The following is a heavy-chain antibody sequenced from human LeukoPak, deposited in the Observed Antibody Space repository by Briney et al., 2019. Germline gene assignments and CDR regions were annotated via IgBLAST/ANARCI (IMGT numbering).Heavy chain of an antibody. CDR3: ARDLGIAVTGTGTHC. D-gene: IGHD6-19*01. Sequence: SETLSLTCAVSGGSISSNNWWSWVRQPPGKGLEWIGEIYHSGSTNYNPTLKSRVTISVDKSKNQFPLKVSSVTAADTAVYYCARDLGIAVTGTGTHCWGQGTLVTVSS. CDR1: GGSISSNNW. CDR2: IYHSGST. J-gene: IGHJ4*02. V-gene: IGHV4-4*02.